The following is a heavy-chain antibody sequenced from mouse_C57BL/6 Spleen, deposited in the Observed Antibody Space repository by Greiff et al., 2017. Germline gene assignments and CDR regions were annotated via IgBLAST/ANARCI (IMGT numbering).Heavy chain of an antibody. CDR2: ISYDGSN. Sequence: EVKLQESGPGLVKPSQSLSLTCSVTGYSITSGYYWNWIRQFPGNKLEWMGYISYDGSNNYNPSLKNRISITRDTSKNQFFLKLNSVTTEDTATYYCARERADGYYDYWGQGTTLTVSS. V-gene: IGHV3-6*01. CDR3: ARERADGYYDY. D-gene: IGHD2-3*01. J-gene: IGHJ2*01. CDR1: GYSITSGYY.